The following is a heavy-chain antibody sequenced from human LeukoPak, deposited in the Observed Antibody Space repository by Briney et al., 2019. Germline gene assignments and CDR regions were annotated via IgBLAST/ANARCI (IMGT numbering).Heavy chain of an antibody. CDR2: IYYSGST. Sequence: PSETLSLTCTVSGGSTSSYYWSWIRQPPGKGLEWIGYIYYSGSTNYNPSLKGRLTISIDTSKNQFSLKLSSVTAADTAVYYCARHSGAGTGFVYWGQGTLVTVSS. J-gene: IGHJ4*02. CDR1: GGSTSSYY. V-gene: IGHV4-59*08. CDR3: ARHSGAGTGFVY. D-gene: IGHD6-19*01.